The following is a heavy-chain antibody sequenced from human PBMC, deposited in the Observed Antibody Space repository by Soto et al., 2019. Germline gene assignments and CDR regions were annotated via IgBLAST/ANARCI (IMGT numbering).Heavy chain of an antibody. CDR2: ISAYNGNT. CDR3: ARVVLRYFDWFPNDAFDI. J-gene: IGHJ3*02. Sequence: ASVKVSCKASGYTFTSYGISWVRQAPGQGLEWMGWISAYNGNTNYAQKLQGRVTMTTDTSTSTAYMELRSLRSDDTALYYCARVVLRYFDWFPNDAFDIWGQGTMVTVSS. D-gene: IGHD3-9*01. CDR1: GYTFTSYG. V-gene: IGHV1-18*01.